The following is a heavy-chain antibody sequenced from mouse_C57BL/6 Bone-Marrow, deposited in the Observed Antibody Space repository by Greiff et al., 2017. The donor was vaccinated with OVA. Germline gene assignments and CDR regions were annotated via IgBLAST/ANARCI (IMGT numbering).Heavy chain of an antibody. D-gene: IGHD1-1*02. V-gene: IGHV1-39*01. J-gene: IGHJ2*01. CDR1: GYSFTDYN. CDR3: ARRYYGPDYFDY. CDR2: INPNYGTT. Sequence: VQLQQPGPVLVKPGASVKISCKASGYSFTDYNMNWVKQSNGKSLEWIGVINPNYGTTSYNQKFKGKATLTVDKSSSTAYMQLNSLTSEDSAVYYCARRYYGPDYFDYWGQGTTLTVSS.